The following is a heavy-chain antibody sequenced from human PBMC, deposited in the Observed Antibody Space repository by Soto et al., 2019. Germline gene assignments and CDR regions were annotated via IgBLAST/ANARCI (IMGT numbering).Heavy chain of an antibody. Sequence: XSVKVSCTGSGSAFTCYYMDLVRQAPGQGLEWMGWINPNSGGTNYAQKFQGRVTMTRDTSISTAYMELSRLRSDDTAVYYCEREYDSSLEYWGQGTLVTVS. CDR3: EREYDSSLEY. D-gene: IGHD3-22*01. CDR1: GSAFTCYY. J-gene: IGHJ4*02. V-gene: IGHV1-2*02. CDR2: INPNSGGT.